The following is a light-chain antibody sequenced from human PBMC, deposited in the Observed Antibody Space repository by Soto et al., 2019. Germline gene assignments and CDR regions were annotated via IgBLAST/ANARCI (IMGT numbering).Light chain of an antibody. CDR1: SNDVGGYDY. J-gene: IGLJ2*01. Sequence: QSALGQPPSASGSPGQSVTISCTGTSNDVGGYDYVSWFQQHPGKAPKLMIYEVNKRPSGVPDRFSGSTSGNTASLTVSGLQAEDEADYYCSSYAGSNIVLFGGGTKLTVL. CDR3: SSYAGSNIVL. CDR2: EVN. V-gene: IGLV2-8*01.